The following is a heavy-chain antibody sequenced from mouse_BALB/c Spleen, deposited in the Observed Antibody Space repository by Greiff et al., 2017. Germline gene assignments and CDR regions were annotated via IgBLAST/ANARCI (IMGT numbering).Heavy chain of an antibody. CDR3: AREDYRYGRYFDV. CDR1: GDSITSGY. V-gene: IGHV3-8*02. CDR2: ISYSGST. Sequence: EVQLQESGPSLVKPSQTLSLTCSVTGDSITSGYWNWIRKFPGNKLEYMGYISYSGSTYYNPSLKSRISITRDTSKNQYYLQLNSVTTEDTATYYCAREDYRYGRYFDVWGAGTTVTVSS. J-gene: IGHJ1*01. D-gene: IGHD2-14*01.